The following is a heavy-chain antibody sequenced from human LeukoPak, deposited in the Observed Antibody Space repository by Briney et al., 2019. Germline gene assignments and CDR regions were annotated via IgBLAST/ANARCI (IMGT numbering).Heavy chain of an antibody. Sequence: SETLSLTCSVSRGSLSPDHCAWIRQPPGKGLEWIGYIFYTGTARYNPSLEGRATLTVDMSKNQVSLKLRSVTAADTATYYCARLVDGANTRVDSWGQGTLVTVYS. CDR3: ARLVDGANTRVDS. CDR1: RGSLSPDH. CDR2: IFYTGTA. D-gene: IGHD4/OR15-4a*01. V-gene: IGHV4-59*08. J-gene: IGHJ4*02.